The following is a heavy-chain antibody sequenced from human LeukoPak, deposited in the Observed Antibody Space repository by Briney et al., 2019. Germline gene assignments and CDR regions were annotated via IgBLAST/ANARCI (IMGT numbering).Heavy chain of an antibody. D-gene: IGHD6-19*01. Sequence: WASVKVSCKASGYIFTDYYMHWVRQAPGQGLEWMGWINPNSGGTNYAQKFQGRVTMTRDTSISTAYMELSRLRSDDTAVYYCATYSSGWYSLGAFDIWGQGTMVTVSS. J-gene: IGHJ3*02. V-gene: IGHV1-2*02. CDR1: GYIFTDYY. CDR3: ATYSSGWYSLGAFDI. CDR2: INPNSGGT.